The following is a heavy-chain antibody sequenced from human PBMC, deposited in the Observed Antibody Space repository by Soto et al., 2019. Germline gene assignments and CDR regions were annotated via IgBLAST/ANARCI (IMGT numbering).Heavy chain of an antibody. V-gene: IGHV3-23*01. CDR2: ISGSGGST. D-gene: IGHD3-9*01. CDR1: GFTFSSYA. CDR3: AKAIILTGYPPDY. Sequence: EVQLLESGGGLVQPGGSLRLSCAASGFTFSSYAMSWVRQAPGKGLEWVSGISGSGGSTYYADSVKGRFTISRDNSKNTLYLQMNSLRAEDTAVYYCAKAIILTGYPPDYWGQGTLVTVSS. J-gene: IGHJ4*02.